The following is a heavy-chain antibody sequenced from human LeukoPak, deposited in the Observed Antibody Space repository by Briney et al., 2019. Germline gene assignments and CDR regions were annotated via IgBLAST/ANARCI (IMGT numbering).Heavy chain of an antibody. V-gene: IGHV3-30*02. CDR1: GFTFSSYG. CDR2: IRYDGSNK. D-gene: IGHD2-2*01. Sequence: GGSLRLSCAASGFTFSSYGMHWVRQAPGKGLEWVAFIRYDGSNKYYADSVKGRFTISRDNSKNTLYLQMNSLRAEDTAVHYCAKGSSTSLDGYFDYWGQGTLVTVSS. J-gene: IGHJ4*02. CDR3: AKGSSTSLDGYFDY.